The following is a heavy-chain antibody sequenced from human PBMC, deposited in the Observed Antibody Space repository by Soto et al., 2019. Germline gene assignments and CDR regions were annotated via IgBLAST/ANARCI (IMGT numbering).Heavy chain of an antibody. D-gene: IGHD3-22*01. CDR3: AKYDSVGQLLTDFDY. CDR1: GFTFSNYA. Sequence: GGSLRLSCAASGFTFSNYAMSWVRQAPGKGLEWVSGISDGGGSPYYPDSVKGRFTVSRDNSKNTLYLQMNSLRAEDTAVYYCAKYDSVGQLLTDFDYWGQGTLVTVSS. CDR2: ISDGGGSP. V-gene: IGHV3-23*01. J-gene: IGHJ4*02.